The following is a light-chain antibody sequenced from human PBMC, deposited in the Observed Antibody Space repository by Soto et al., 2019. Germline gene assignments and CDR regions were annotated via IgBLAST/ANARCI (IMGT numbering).Light chain of an antibody. Sequence: DIQMTQSPSTLSASVVDRVTITCRASQSIGSWLAWYQHKPGKAPKLLIYKASSLESGVPSRFSGSGSGTEFTLTISSLQPDDFATYYCQQYNSYSPTFGQGTKVDNK. J-gene: IGKJ1*01. CDR3: QQYNSYSPT. V-gene: IGKV1-5*03. CDR1: QSIGSW. CDR2: KAS.